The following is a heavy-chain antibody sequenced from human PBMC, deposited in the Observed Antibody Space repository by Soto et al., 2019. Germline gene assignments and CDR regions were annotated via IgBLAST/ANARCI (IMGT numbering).Heavy chain of an antibody. CDR2: IIPIFGTA. D-gene: IGHD3-22*01. J-gene: IGHJ5*02. CDR1: GGTFSSYA. Sequence: ASVKVSCKASGGTFSSYAISWVRQAPGQGLEWMGGIIPIFGTANYAQKFQGRVTITADESTRTAYMELSSLSSEDTAVYYCARENYDSIPRSFERWGQGALVTVSS. V-gene: IGHV1-69*13. CDR3: ARENYDSIPRSFER.